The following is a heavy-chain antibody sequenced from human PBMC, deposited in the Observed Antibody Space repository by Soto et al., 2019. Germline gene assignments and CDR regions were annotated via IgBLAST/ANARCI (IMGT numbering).Heavy chain of an antibody. CDR2: IYYTGST. J-gene: IGHJ4*02. D-gene: IGHD1-1*01. V-gene: IGHV4-30-4*01. Sequence: SETLSLTCSVSGGSINNYEYYWTWIRQPPGEGLEWIGHIYYTGSTSYNPSLKSRVTISLDTSKNQFSLKANSVSAADTAVYYCARERSNSPDFFDSWGQGTLVTVS. CDR3: ARERSNSPDFFDS. CDR1: GGSINNYEYY.